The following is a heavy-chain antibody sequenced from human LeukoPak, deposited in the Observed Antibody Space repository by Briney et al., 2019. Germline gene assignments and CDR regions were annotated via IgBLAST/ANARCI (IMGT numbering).Heavy chain of an antibody. Sequence: SVKVSCKASGGTFSSYAISWVRQAPGQGLEWMGGIIPIFGTANYAQKFQGRVTITADKSTSTAYMELSSLRSEDTAVYYCARDRGYSGYDPFDHWGQGTLVTVSS. V-gene: IGHV1-69*06. CDR1: GGTFSSYA. CDR2: IIPIFGTA. J-gene: IGHJ4*02. D-gene: IGHD5-12*01. CDR3: ARDRGYSGYDPFDH.